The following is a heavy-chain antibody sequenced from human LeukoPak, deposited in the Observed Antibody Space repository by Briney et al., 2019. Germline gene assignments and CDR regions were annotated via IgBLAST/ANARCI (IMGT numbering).Heavy chain of an antibody. CDR1: GFTFSSYA. J-gene: IGHJ4*02. CDR3: ARDMAPTYSSRHRNALFDY. CDR2: ISYDGSNK. D-gene: IGHD3-10*01. V-gene: IGHV3-30-3*01. Sequence: GRSLRLSCAASGFTFSSYAMHWVRQAPGKGLEWVAVISYDGSNKYYADSVKGRFTISRDNSKNTLYLQMNSLRAEDTAVYYCARDMAPTYSSRHRNALFDYWGQGTLVTVSS.